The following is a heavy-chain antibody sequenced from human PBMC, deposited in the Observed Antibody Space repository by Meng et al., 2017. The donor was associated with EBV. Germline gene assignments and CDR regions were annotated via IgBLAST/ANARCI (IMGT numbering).Heavy chain of an antibody. CDR1: GFSLSTSGVG. CDR2: IYWDDDK. Sequence: TLKESGPKPVKPTQTLPLTCTFSGFSLSTSGVGVGWIRQPPGKALEWLALIYWDDDKRYSPSLKSRLTITKDTSKNQVVLTMTNMDPVDTATYYCAHRRDEYSSSWYGWFDPWGQGTLVTVSS. V-gene: IGHV2-5*02. D-gene: IGHD6-13*01. CDR3: AHRRDEYSSSWYGWFDP. J-gene: IGHJ5*02.